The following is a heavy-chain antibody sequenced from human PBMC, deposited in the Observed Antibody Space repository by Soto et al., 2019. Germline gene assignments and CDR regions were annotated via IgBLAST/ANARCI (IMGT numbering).Heavy chain of an antibody. D-gene: IGHD6-19*01. J-gene: IGHJ4*02. CDR2: IDHSGST. CDR1: GGSISSTNW. Sequence: QVQLQESGPGLVKPSGTLSLTCTVSGGSISSTNWWNWVRQPPGKGLEWIGEIDHSGSTNYNPSLKSRVTMSVDKPKSHFSLKLGSVTAADTAVYYCVRDSGNGWKDYWGQGTLVTVSS. V-gene: IGHV4-4*02. CDR3: VRDSGNGWKDY.